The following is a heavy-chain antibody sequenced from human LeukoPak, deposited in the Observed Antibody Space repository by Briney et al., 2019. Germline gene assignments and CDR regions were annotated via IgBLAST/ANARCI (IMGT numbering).Heavy chain of an antibody. V-gene: IGHV3-48*01. CDR1: GFTFSSYS. CDR2: ISSSSSTI. J-gene: IGHJ4*02. D-gene: IGHD3-22*01. CDR3: ARDEWTYDSGGLDY. Sequence: AGGSLRLSCAASGFTFSSYSMNWVRQAPGKGLEWVSYISSSSSTIYYADSVKGRFIISRDNAKNSLYLQMNSLRAEDTAVYYCARDEWTYDSGGLDYWGQGTLVTVSS.